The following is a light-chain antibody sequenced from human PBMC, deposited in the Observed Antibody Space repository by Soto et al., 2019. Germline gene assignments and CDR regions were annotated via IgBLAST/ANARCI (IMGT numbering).Light chain of an antibody. J-gene: IGKJ3*01. Sequence: DVQMTQSPSTLSASVGDRVTITCRASQSINSWLAWYQQKPGQAPKLLIYKASSLQSEVPSTFSGSGSGTEFTLTISSLQPDDFATYYCQQYDNYPFTFGPGTKEEI. CDR2: KAS. CDR1: QSINSW. V-gene: IGKV1-5*03. CDR3: QQYDNYPFT.